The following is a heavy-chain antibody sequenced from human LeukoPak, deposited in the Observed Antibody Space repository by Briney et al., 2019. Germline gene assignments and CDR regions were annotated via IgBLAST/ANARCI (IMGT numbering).Heavy chain of an antibody. CDR3: ARLHYYYDSSGYPHLDWYFDL. Sequence: PSETLSLTCTVSGGSISTYYWSWIRQPPGKGLEWIGYNHYSGSTNYNPSLRSRVTILVDTSKNQFSLKLTSVTAAGTAVYYCARLHYYYDSSGYPHLDWYFDLWGRGTLVTVSS. D-gene: IGHD3-22*01. CDR2: NHYSGST. V-gene: IGHV4-59*01. CDR1: GGSISTYY. J-gene: IGHJ2*01.